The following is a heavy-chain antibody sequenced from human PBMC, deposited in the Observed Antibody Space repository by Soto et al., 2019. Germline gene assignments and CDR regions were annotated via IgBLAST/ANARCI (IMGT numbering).Heavy chain of an antibody. J-gene: IGHJ4*02. V-gene: IGHV3-23*01. Sequence: GGSLRLSCAASGFTFTSYAMSWVRQAPGKGLEWVSAISGSGGSTYYADSVKGRFTISRDNSKNTLYLQMNSLRAEDTAVYYCARSSQAKDYFDYWGQGTLVTVSS. CDR2: ISGSGGST. CDR3: ARSSQAKDYFDY. D-gene: IGHD6-6*01. CDR1: GFTFTSYA.